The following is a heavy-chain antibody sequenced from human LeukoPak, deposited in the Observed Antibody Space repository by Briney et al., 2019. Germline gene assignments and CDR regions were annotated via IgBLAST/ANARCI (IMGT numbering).Heavy chain of an antibody. V-gene: IGHV3-23*01. Sequence: GGSLRLSCAASGFTFSSYAMSWVRQAPGKGLEWVSAISGSGGSTYYTDSVKGRFTISRDNAKNTLYLQMNSLRAEDTAVYYCARHLNYYLDYWGQGTLVTVSS. CDR1: GFTFSSYA. CDR3: ARHLNYYLDY. CDR2: ISGSGGST. D-gene: IGHD3-10*01. J-gene: IGHJ4*02.